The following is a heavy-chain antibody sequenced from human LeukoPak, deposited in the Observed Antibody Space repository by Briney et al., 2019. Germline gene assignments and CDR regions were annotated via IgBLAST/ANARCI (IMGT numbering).Heavy chain of an antibody. D-gene: IGHD3-22*01. CDR3: ARGAQITYYYDTSGYPDY. J-gene: IGHJ4*02. CDR2: ISNSGSTM. CDR1: GFTFSDYE. Sequence: GGSLRLSCAASGFTFSDYEMNWVRQAPGKGLEWVSYISNSGSTMFYADSVKGRFTISRDNAKNSLYLQMNSLRVEDTAVYYCARGAQITYYYDTSGYPDYWGQGALVTVSS. V-gene: IGHV3-48*03.